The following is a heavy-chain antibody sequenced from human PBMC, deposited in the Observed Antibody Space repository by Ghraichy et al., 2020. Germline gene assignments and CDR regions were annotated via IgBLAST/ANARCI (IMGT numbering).Heavy chain of an antibody. D-gene: IGHD5-12*01. CDR3: ARRGYSGYDFYYGMDV. CDR1: GGSISSYY. CDR2: IYYSGST. V-gene: IGHV4-59*08. Sequence: SETLSLTCTVSGGSISSYYWSWIRQPPGKGLEWIGYIYYSGSTNYNPSLKSRVTISVDTSKNQFSLKLSSVTAADTSVYYCARRGYSGYDFYYGMDVWGQGTTVTVSS. J-gene: IGHJ6*02.